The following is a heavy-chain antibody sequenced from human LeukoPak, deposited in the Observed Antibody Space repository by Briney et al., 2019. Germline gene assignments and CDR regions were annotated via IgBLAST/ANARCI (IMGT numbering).Heavy chain of an antibody. CDR3: AHRYFYDNSGYPV. J-gene: IGHJ4*02. V-gene: IGHV2-5*01. CDR1: GGSITNYYW. CDR2: IYWNDDK. Sequence: TLSLTCTVSGGSITNYYWSWIRQPPGKALEWLGFIYWNDDKRYSPSLKSRLTITKDTSKNQVVLTMTNMDPVDTGTYYCAHRYFYDNSGYPVWGQGTLVTVSS. D-gene: IGHD3-22*01.